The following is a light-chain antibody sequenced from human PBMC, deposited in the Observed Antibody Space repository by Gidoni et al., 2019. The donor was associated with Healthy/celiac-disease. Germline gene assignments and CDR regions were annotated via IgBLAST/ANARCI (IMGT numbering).Light chain of an antibody. CDR2: QDS. J-gene: IGLJ2*01. Sequence: SFDLTQPPPVSVPPGQTASITCSGDKLGDKYACWYQQKPGQSPVLVIYQDSKRPSGIPERFSGSNSGNTATLTISGTQAMDEADYYCQAWDSSTAVFGGGTKLTVL. V-gene: IGLV3-1*01. CDR3: QAWDSSTAV. CDR1: KLGDKY.